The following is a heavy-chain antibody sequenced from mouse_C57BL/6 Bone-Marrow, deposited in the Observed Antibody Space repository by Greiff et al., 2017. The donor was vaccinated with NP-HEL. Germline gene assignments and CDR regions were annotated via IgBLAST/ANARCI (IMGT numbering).Heavy chain of an antibody. D-gene: IGHD2-3*01. J-gene: IGHJ2*01. CDR1: GYTFTDYY. V-gene: IGHV1-77*01. CDR3: ARWDGYPFDY. CDR2: IGPGSGST. Sequence: VQLQQSGAELVKPGASVKISCKASGYTFTDYYINWVQQRPGQGLEWIGKIGPGSGSTYYNEKFKGKATLTAAKSSSTAYMQLRSLTSEDSAVYFCARWDGYPFDYWGQGTTLTVSS.